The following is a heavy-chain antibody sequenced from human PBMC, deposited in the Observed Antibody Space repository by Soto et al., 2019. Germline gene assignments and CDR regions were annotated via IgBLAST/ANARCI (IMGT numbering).Heavy chain of an antibody. V-gene: IGHV4-59*01. CDR2: IYYSGST. CDR3: ARSIYSSSTSCYLGFRGCMDV. D-gene: IGHD2-2*01. J-gene: IGHJ6*04. CDR1: GGSISSYY. Sequence: PSETLSLTCTVSGGSISSYYWSWIRQPPGKGLEWIGYIYYSGSTNYNPSLKSRVTISVDTSKNQFSLKLSSVTAADTALYYCARSIYSSSTSCYLGFRGCMDVSCKATKVTVS.